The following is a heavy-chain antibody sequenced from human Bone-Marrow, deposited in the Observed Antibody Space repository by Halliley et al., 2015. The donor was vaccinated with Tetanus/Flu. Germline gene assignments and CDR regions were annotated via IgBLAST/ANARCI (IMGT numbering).Heavy chain of an antibody. D-gene: IGHD6-13*01. CDR3: ARAAAAGTTNWFDP. Sequence: SSSSYTNYADSGKGRFPISRDNAKNSLYLQMNSLRAEDTAVYYCARAAAAGTTNWFDPWGQGTLVTVSS. CDR2: SSSSYT. V-gene: IGHV3-11*03. J-gene: IGHJ5*02.